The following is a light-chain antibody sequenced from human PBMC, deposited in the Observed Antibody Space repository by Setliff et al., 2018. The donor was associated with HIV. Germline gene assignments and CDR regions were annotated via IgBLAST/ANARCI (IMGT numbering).Light chain of an antibody. CDR1: WTNIGAGYD. J-gene: IGLJ1*01. CDR3: QSYDSSLSGYV. V-gene: IGLV1-40*01. Sequence: GNWTNIGAGYDVQWYQQLPGTAPKLVMFGNSNRPSGVPDRFSDSKSGTSASLAISGLQAEDEADYYCQSYDSSLSGYVFGTGTKVTVL. CDR2: GNS.